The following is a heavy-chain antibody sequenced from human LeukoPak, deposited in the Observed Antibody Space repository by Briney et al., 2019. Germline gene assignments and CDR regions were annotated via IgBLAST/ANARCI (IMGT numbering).Heavy chain of an antibody. D-gene: IGHD3-3*01. CDR3: ARTLRFSREFDY. CDR1: GGSISSSSYY. V-gene: IGHV4-39*01. J-gene: IGHJ4*02. CDR2: IYYSGST. Sequence: SETLSLTCTVSGGSISSSSYYWGWIRQPPGKGLEWIGSIYYSGSTYYNPSLKSRVTISVDTSKNQFSLKLSSVTAADTAVYHCARTLRFSREFDYWGQGTLVTVSS.